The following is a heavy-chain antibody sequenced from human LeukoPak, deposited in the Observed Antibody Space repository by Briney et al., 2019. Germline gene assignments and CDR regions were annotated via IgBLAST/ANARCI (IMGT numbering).Heavy chain of an antibody. CDR2: IYSGGST. CDR1: GFTVSSNY. Sequence: GGSLRLSCAASGFTVSSNYMSWVRQAPGKGLEWVSVIYSGGSTYYADSVKGRFTISRDNSKNTLYLQMNSLRAEDTAVYYCARGQFRLSDYDSSGFDYWGQGTLVTVSS. J-gene: IGHJ4*02. CDR3: ARGQFRLSDYDSSGFDY. V-gene: IGHV3-66*01. D-gene: IGHD3-22*01.